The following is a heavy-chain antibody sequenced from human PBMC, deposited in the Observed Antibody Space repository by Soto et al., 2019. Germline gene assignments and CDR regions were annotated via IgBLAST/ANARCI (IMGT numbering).Heavy chain of an antibody. D-gene: IGHD3-3*01. J-gene: IGHJ6*02. CDR3: ARAPPTGRFLEWFRTYYYYGMDV. CDR1: GCSISSGGYY. CDR2: IYYSGST. Sequence: SETLSLTCTFSGCSISSGGYYWSWIRQHPGKGLEWIGYIYYSGSTYYNPSLKSRVTISVDTSKNQFSLKLSSVTAADTAVYYCARAPPTGRFLEWFRTYYYYGMDVWGQGTTVTVSS. V-gene: IGHV4-31*03.